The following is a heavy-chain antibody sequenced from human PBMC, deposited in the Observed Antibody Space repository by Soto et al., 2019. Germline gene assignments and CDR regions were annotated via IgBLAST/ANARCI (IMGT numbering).Heavy chain of an antibody. CDR1: GFTVSSNS. CDR2: IYSGGST. CDR3: ARVRDGYNCGDVFDL. V-gene: IGHV3-53*02. Sequence: EVQLVETGGGLIQPGGSLRLSCAASGFTVSSNSMSWVLQAPGKGLEWVSVIYSGGSTYYADSVKGRFTISRDNSKNTLYLQMNSLRAEDAAVYYCARVRDGYNCGDVFDLWGRGTLVTVSS. J-gene: IGHJ2*01. D-gene: IGHD5-12*01.